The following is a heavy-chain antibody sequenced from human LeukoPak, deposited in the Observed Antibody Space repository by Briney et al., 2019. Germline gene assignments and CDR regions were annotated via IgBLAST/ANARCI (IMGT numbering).Heavy chain of an antibody. J-gene: IGHJ4*02. Sequence: PGGSLRLSCAASGFTFSSYWMHWVRQVPGKGLVWVSRINSDGSTTNYADSVKGRFTISRDNAKNTLYLHMNSLTVEDTAVYYCASKRYSSGWYEVWGQGTLVTVSS. CDR2: INSDGSTT. D-gene: IGHD6-19*01. CDR3: ASKRYSSGWYEV. V-gene: IGHV3-74*01. CDR1: GFTFSSYW.